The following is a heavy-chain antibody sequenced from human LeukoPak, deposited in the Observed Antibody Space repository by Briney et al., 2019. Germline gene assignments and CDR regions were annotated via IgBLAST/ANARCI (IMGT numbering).Heavy chain of an antibody. D-gene: IGHD2-2*01. CDR1: GFTFSSYA. Sequence: PGGSLRLSCAASGFTFSSYAMHWVRQAPGKGLEWVAVISYDGSNKYYADSVKGRFTISRDNSKNTLYLQMNSLRAEDTAAYYCASVVVPAAIVRPYYYYYYGMDVWGKGTTVTVSS. J-gene: IGHJ6*04. CDR3: ASVVVPAAIVRPYYYYYYGMDV. V-gene: IGHV3-30*04. CDR2: ISYDGSNK.